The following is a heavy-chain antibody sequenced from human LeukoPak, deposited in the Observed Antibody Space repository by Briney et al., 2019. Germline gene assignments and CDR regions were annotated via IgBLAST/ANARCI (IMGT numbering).Heavy chain of an antibody. V-gene: IGHV3-48*04. D-gene: IGHD3-22*01. J-gene: IGHJ4*02. CDR3: ARDSSGYYHFDY. Sequence: PGGSLRLSCAASGFRFGIYTMNWVRQAPGKGLEWVSYISSSGSTIYYADSVKGRFTISRDNAKNSLYLQMNSLRAEDTAVYYCARDSSGYYHFDYWGQGTLVTVSS. CDR2: ISSSGSTI. CDR1: GFRFGIYT.